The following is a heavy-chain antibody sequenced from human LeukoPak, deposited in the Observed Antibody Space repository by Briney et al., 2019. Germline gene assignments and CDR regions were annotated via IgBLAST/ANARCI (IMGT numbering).Heavy chain of an antibody. CDR3: ARQTGSGLFILP. D-gene: IGHD3/OR15-3a*01. J-gene: IGHJ4*02. CDR2: IYYSGNT. V-gene: IGHV4-39*01. Sequence: PSETPSLTCTVSGVSISSSNSYWGWIRQPPGKGLEWIGSIYYSGNTYYNASLKSQVSISIDTSNNQFSLRLTSVTAADTAVYYCARQTGSGLFILPGGQGTLVTVSS. CDR1: GVSISSSNSY.